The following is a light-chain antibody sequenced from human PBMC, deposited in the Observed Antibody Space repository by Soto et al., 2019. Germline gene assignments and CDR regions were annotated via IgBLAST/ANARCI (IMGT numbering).Light chain of an antibody. CDR1: QSISSY. CDR2: AAS. J-gene: IGKJ1*01. V-gene: IGKV1-39*01. CDR3: QQSYSTPSA. Sequence: DIQITQSPSTLYTSVGDRVTITFRASQSISSYLNWYQQKPGKAPKLLIYAASSLQSGVPSRFSGSGSGTDFTLTISSLQPEDFATYYCQQSYSTPSAFGQGTKVDIK.